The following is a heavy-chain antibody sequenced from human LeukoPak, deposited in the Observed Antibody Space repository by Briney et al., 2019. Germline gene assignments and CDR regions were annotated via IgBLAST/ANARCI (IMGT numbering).Heavy chain of an antibody. CDR1: GFSLRSYA. J-gene: IGHJ4*02. CDR2: MSHDGGTT. V-gene: IGHV3-64*02. CDR3: TRGSGPLYFDF. D-gene: IGHD6-19*01. Sequence: GGSLRLSCAASGFSLRSYAIHWVRQAPGKGLEYVSAMSHDGGTTYYADSVKGRFTVSRHNSRNMVYLQMGGLRAEDMAVYYCTRGSGPLYFDFWSQGTQVTVSS.